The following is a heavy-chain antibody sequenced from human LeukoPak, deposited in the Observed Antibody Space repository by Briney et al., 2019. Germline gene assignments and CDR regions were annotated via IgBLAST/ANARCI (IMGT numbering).Heavy chain of an antibody. J-gene: IGHJ4*02. D-gene: IGHD3-16*02. Sequence: GASVRVSCKASGYTFTSYGISWVRQAPGQGLEWTGWISAYNGNTNYAQKLQGRVTMTTDTSTSTAYMELRSLRSDDTAVYYCASSYYDYVWGSYRPPSGFDYWGQGTLVTVSS. CDR3: ASSYYDYVWGSYRPPSGFDY. CDR1: GYTFTSYG. V-gene: IGHV1-18*01. CDR2: ISAYNGNT.